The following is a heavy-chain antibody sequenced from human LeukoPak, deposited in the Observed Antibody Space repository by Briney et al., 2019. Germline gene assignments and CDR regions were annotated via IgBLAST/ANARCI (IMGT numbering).Heavy chain of an antibody. CDR2: GYYSGST. D-gene: IGHD3-10*01. CDR1: GGSISTYY. CDR3: ARGSGSYYENDY. J-gene: IGHJ4*02. Sequence: SETLSLTCTVSGGSISTYYWSWIRQPPGKGLEWIGYGYYSGSTNYSPSLKSRVTTSVDTSKNQFSLKLSSVTAADTAVYYCARGSGSYYENDYWGRGTQVTVSS. V-gene: IGHV4-59*01.